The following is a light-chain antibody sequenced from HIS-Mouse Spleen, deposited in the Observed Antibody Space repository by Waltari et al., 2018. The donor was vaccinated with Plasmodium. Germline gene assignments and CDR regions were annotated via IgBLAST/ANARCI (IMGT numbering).Light chain of an antibody. J-gene: IGLJ2*01. CDR2: EVS. CDR3: SSYAGSNNLV. CDR1: SSDVGGYNY. V-gene: IGLV2-8*01. Sequence: QSALTQPPSASGSPGQSVTISCTGTSSDVGGYNYVSWYQQHPGKAPKLMMYEVSKRPAGFPDRFSGSKSGNTASLTVSGLHAEDEADYYCSSYAGSNNLVFGGGTKLTVL.